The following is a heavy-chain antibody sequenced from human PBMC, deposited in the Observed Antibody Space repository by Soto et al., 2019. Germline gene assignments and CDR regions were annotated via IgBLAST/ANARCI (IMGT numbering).Heavy chain of an antibody. CDR2: IYYSGST. J-gene: IGHJ5*02. D-gene: IGHD3-22*01. CDR3: ARSTHYDSSGPRCAKNLFDP. CDR1: GGSISSGGYY. Sequence: PSETLSLTCTVSGGSISSGGYYWSWIRQHPGKGLEWIGYIYYSGSTYYNPSLKSRVTISVDTSKNQFSLKLSSVTAADTAVYYCARSTHYDSSGPRCAKNLFDPWGQGTLVTVSS. V-gene: IGHV4-31*03.